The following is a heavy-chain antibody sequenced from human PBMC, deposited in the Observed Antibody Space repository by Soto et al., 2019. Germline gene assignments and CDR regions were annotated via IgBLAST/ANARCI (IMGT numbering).Heavy chain of an antibody. Sequence: QVQLVQSGAEVKKPGSSVKVSCKASGGTFSIYGFSWMRQAPGQGLEWMGGIIPIVGTANYAQKFQGRVTITADESTNTADMELTSLRSEDTAVYYCARGPSEFLAWEHESPWGQGTLVTVTS. CDR2: IIPIVGTA. D-gene: IGHD1-26*01. CDR1: GGTFSIYG. CDR3: ARGPSEFLAWEHESP. V-gene: IGHV1-69*01. J-gene: IGHJ4*02.